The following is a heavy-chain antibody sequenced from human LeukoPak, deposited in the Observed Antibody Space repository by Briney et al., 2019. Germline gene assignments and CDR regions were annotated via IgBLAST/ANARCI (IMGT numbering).Heavy chain of an antibody. J-gene: IGHJ4*02. V-gene: IGHV4-59*11. Sequence: PSETLSLTYTVSGGSISSHYWSWIRQPPGKGLEWIGYIYYSGSTNYNPSLKSRVTISVDTSKNQFSLKLSSVTAADTAVYYCARETVVNYYDSSGYEYWGQGTLVTVSS. CDR2: IYYSGST. D-gene: IGHD3-22*01. CDR3: ARETVVNYYDSSGYEY. CDR1: GGSISSHY.